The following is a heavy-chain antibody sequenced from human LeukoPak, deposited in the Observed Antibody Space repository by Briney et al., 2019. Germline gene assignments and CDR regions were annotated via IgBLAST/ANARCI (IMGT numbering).Heavy chain of an antibody. CDR3: AREASGAGTIDY. V-gene: IGHV4-59*01. D-gene: IGHD6-19*01. CDR2: IYYSGST. J-gene: IGHJ4*02. CDR1: GGSISSYY. Sequence: PSETLSLTCTVSGGSISSYYWSRIRQPPGKGLEWIGYIYYSGSTNYNPSLKSRVTISVDTSKNQFSLKLSSVTAADTAVYYCAREASGAGTIDYWGQGTLVTVSS.